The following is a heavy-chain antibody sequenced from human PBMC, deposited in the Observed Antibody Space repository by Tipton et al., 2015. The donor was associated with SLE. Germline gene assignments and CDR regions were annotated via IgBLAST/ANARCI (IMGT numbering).Heavy chain of an antibody. D-gene: IGHD1-1*01. V-gene: IGHV4-30-2*01. J-gene: IGHJ4*02. CDR3: ARQSHDVPHTAAFDY. Sequence: TLSLTCTVSGGSISSGDYSWHWVRQPPGKGLEWIGYIYHSGYTHYNPSLRSRVTISLDRSNNQFSLELSSVTAADTAIYYCARQSHDVPHTAAFDYWGQGTLVTVSS. CDR1: GGSISSGDYS. CDR2: IYHSGYT.